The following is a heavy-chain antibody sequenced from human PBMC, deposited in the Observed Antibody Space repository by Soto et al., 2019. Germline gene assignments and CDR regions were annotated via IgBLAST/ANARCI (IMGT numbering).Heavy chain of an antibody. CDR3: AHSPCSGGTCYLFDH. CDR1: GFSLTTSGVG. CDR2: IYWDGIE. D-gene: IGHD2-15*01. J-gene: IGHJ4*02. V-gene: IGHV2-5*02. Sequence: QITLKEPGPTLVNPTQTLTLTCTVSGFSLTTSGVGVGWIRQPPGKAPEWLALIYWDGIERYSPSLRSRLTITMDTSKNQVVLTMTTMDPVDTATYYCAHSPCSGGTCYLFDHWGQGTPVIVSS.